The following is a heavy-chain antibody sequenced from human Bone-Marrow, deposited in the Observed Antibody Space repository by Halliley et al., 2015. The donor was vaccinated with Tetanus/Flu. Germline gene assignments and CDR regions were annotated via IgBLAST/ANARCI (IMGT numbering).Heavy chain of an antibody. Sequence: TLSLTCTVSGASTSTSTYYWGWIRQPPGKGLEWIGSIYYGGNTYYDPSLKSRVTISVDTPKNQFSLNLNSVTAADTAVYYCGGGKNLLGSYYFDYWGQGTLVTVSS. CDR3: GGGKNLLGSYYFDY. D-gene: IGHD3-16*01. V-gene: IGHV4-39*01. CDR2: IYYGGNT. CDR1: GASTSTSTYY. J-gene: IGHJ4*02.